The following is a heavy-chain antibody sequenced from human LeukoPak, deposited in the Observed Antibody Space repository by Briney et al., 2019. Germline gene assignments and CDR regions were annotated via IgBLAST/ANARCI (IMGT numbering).Heavy chain of an antibody. V-gene: IGHV1-24*01. Sequence: ASVKVSCKVSGSTLTELSMHWVRQAPGKGLEWRGGFDPEDGETIYAQKFQGRVTMTEDTATDTAYMELSSLRSEDTAVYYCATTSHYYGSGSPDYWGQGTLVTVSS. CDR1: GSTLTELS. J-gene: IGHJ4*02. CDR3: ATTSHYYGSGSPDY. CDR2: FDPEDGET. D-gene: IGHD3-10*01.